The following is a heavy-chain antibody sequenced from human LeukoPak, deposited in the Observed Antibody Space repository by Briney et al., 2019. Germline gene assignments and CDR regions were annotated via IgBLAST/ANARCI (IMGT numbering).Heavy chain of an antibody. D-gene: IGHD2-2*01. Sequence: GGSLRLSCVASGFIFSSYDMSWVRQVPGKGLEWVSAISGSGGRTDYADSVKGRFTISRDNAKNTLYLQMNSLRAEDTAVYYCAKSSREGSCSSISCYSLGYWGQGTLVTVSS. J-gene: IGHJ4*02. CDR1: GFIFSSYD. V-gene: IGHV3-23*01. CDR2: ISGSGGRT. CDR3: AKSSREGSCSSISCYSLGY.